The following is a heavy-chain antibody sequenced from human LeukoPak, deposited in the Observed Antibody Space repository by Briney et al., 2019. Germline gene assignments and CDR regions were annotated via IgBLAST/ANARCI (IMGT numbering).Heavy chain of an antibody. J-gene: IGHJ4*02. D-gene: IGHD3-3*01. V-gene: IGHV4-31*03. CDR1: GGSISSGGYY. Sequence: SQTLCLTCTVSGGSISSGGYYWSWIRQHPGTGLEWIGYIYYSGSTYYNPSLKSRVTISVDTSKNQFSLKLSSVTAADTAVYYCARREWSKYYFDYWGQGTLVTVSS. CDR3: ARREWSKYYFDY. CDR2: IYYSGST.